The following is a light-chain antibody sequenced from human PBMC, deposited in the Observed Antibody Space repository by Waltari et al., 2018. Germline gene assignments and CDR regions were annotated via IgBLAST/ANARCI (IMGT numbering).Light chain of an antibody. J-gene: IGLJ2*01. CDR3: CSNAGRTTVL. V-gene: IGLV2-23*02. CDR1: SSDVGRYNL. Sequence: QSALTQPASVSGSPGQSITISCTGTSSDVGRYNLVSWYQQYPGKAPKLIIYEVSKLPSGLSNRFSGSKSGNTASLTISGLQAEDEADYYCCSNAGRTTVLFGGGTKVTVL. CDR2: EVS.